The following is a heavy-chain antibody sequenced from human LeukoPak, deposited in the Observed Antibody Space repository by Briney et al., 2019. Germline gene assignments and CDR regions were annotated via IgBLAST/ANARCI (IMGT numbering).Heavy chain of an antibody. CDR1: GDSITSHY. J-gene: IGHJ5*02. CDR3: ARQSSAAGTHWFDP. CDR2: IHTNGNT. V-gene: IGHV4-4*09. Sequence: SETLSLTCAVSGDSITSHYWSWLRQPPGKGPEWIGYIHTNGNTNSKSSLKSRVTMSVDTSKNQLPLKLTSVTAADAAVYYCARQSSAAGTHWFDPWGQGTLVTVSS. D-gene: IGHD6-13*01.